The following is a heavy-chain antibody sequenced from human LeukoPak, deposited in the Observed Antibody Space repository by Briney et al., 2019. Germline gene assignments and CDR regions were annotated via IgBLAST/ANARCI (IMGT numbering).Heavy chain of an antibody. CDR3: ARAHWSGYCKFGVERGFDYNWFDP. V-gene: IGHV3-48*02. J-gene: IGHJ5*02. CDR1: GFTFSSYS. Sequence: GGSLRLSCAASGFTFSSYSMNWVRQAPGKGLEWVSYISSSSSTIYYADSVKGRFTISRDNAKNSLYLQMNSLRDEDTAVYYCARAHWSGYCKFGVERGFDYNWFDPWGQGTLVTVSS. CDR2: ISSSSSTI. D-gene: IGHD3-3*01.